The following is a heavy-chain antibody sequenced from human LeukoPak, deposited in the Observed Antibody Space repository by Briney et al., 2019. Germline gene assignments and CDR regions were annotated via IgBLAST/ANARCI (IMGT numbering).Heavy chain of an antibody. CDR2: IFYSGST. V-gene: IGHV4-39*07. D-gene: IGHD5-12*01. CDR1: GGSFSSSVYY. J-gene: IGHJ4*02. Sequence: SETLSLTCTVSGGSFSSSVYYWGWIRQPPGKGLEWIGSIFYSGSTYYNPSLKSRVTISVDTSTNQFSLKLSSVTAADTAVYYCARDSGYDGGDYWGQGTLVTVSS. CDR3: ARDSGYDGGDY.